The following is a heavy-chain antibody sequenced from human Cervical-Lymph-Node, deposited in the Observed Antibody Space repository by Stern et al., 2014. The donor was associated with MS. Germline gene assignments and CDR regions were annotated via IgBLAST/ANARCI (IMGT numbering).Heavy chain of an antibody. Sequence: QVQLQESGPGLVKPSETLSLTCTVSVGSITNRDYWGWIRQSPGKGLEWIGRVYYSGVTYSRPSLKSRATLSIDTSRHQFFLRLTSVTATDTAVYFCARGVTAVTNYVPNWCFDLWGRGTLVTVSS. D-gene: IGHD4-11*01. CDR2: VYYSGVT. CDR3: ARGVTAVTNYVPNWCFDL. CDR1: VGSITNRDY. J-gene: IGHJ2*01. V-gene: IGHV4-39*02.